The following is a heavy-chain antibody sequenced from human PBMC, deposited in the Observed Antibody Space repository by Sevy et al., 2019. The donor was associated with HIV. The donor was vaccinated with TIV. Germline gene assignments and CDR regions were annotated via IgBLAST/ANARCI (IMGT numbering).Heavy chain of an antibody. CDR3: ARDPGFYCSGGSCYPRYYFDY. V-gene: IGHV3-21*01. Sequence: GGSLRLSCAASGFTFSSYSMNWVRQAPGKGLEWVSSISSSSIYIYYADSVKGRFTISRDNAKNSLYLQMNSLRAEETAVYYCARDPGFYCSGGSCYPRYYFDYWGQGTLVTVSS. J-gene: IGHJ4*02. CDR2: ISSSSIYI. D-gene: IGHD2-15*01. CDR1: GFTFSSYS.